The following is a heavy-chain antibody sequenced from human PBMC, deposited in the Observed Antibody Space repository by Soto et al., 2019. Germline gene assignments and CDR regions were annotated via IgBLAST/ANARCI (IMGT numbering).Heavy chain of an antibody. CDR3: ATAEAPSGAVAVLFPSDY. J-gene: IGHJ4*02. V-gene: IGHV1-69*13. D-gene: IGHD6-19*01. CDR1: GGTFSSYA. CDR2: IIPIFGTA. Sequence: GASVKVSCKASGGTFSSYAISWVRQAPGQGLEWMGGIIPIFGTANYAQKFQGRVTITADESTSTAYMELSSLRSEDTAVYYCATAEAPSGAVAVLFPSDYRGQRTLVPVSA.